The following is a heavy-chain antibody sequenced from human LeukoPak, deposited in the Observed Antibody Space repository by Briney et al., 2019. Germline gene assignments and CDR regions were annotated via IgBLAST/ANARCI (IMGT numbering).Heavy chain of an antibody. CDR1: GGSISSGDYY. CDR3: ARDLRDFWSGYPKWAFDY. CDR2: IYYSGST. D-gene: IGHD3-3*01. Sequence: PSETLSLTCTVSGGSISSGDYYWSWIRQPPGKGLEWIGYIYYSGSTYYNPSLKSRVTISVDTSKNQFSLKLSSVTAADTAVYYCARDLRDFWSGYPKWAFDYWGQGTLVTVSS. J-gene: IGHJ4*02. V-gene: IGHV4-30-4*02.